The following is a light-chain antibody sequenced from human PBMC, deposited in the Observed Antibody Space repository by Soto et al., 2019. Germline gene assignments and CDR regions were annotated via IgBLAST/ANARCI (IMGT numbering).Light chain of an antibody. CDR3: QQYHADPLT. J-gene: IGKJ3*01. CDR1: QDIGKK. V-gene: IGKV1-16*02. Sequence: DIQMTQSPSSLSASVGDEVTISCRASQDIGKKLTWFQQKPGKVPKSLVYDASTLQSGAPSHFTGSGFGTDFTLTISSLQPEDCATYYFQQYHADPLTFGPGTEV. CDR2: DAS.